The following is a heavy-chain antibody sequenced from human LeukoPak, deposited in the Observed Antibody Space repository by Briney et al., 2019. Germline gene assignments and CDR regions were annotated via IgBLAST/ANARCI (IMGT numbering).Heavy chain of an antibody. V-gene: IGHV3-74*01. CDR1: GITLSNFR. Sequence: PGGSLRPSCTPSGITLSNFRIQCVSQAPGKGLVAVSRIDSDGSNIVYADSVKGRFTISRDNAKNTLYLKMDSLRAEDTAVYYCATGAGLGYWGQGTLVTVSS. D-gene: IGHD3-10*01. CDR3: ATGAGLGY. J-gene: IGHJ4*02. CDR2: IDSDGSNI.